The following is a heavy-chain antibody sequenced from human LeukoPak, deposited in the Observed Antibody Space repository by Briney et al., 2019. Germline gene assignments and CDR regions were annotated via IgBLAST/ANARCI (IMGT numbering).Heavy chain of an antibody. Sequence: PGGSLRPSCAASGFTFSSYSMNWVRQAPGKGLEWVSSISSRSSYIDYADSLKGRFTISRDNAKNSLYLQMNSLRAEDTAVYYCARGEEPVAGSLSHFDYWGQGTLVTVSS. CDR3: ARGEEPVAGSLSHFDY. D-gene: IGHD6-19*01. V-gene: IGHV3-21*01. CDR1: GFTFSSYS. CDR2: ISSRSSYI. J-gene: IGHJ4*02.